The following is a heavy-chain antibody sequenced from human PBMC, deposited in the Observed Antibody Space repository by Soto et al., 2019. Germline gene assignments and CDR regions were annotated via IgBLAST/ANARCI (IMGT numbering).Heavy chain of an antibody. V-gene: IGHV3-23*01. Sequence: PGGSLRLSCAASGFSFSSYNMNWVRQAPGKGLEWVSAISGSGGSTYYADSVKGRFTISRDNSKNTLYLQMNSLRAEDTAVYYCAKEGYSGYDGSGWFDPRGQGTLVTVSS. D-gene: IGHD5-12*01. CDR1: GFSFSSYN. J-gene: IGHJ5*02. CDR3: AKEGYSGYDGSGWFDP. CDR2: ISGSGGST.